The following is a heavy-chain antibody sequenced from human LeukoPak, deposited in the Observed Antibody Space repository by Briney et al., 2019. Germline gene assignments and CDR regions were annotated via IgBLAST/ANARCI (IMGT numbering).Heavy chain of an antibody. V-gene: IGHV4-34*01. CDR2: INHSGST. CDR1: GGSFSGYY. Sequence: SETLSLTCAVYGGSFSGYYWSWIRQPPGKGLEWIGEINHSGSTNYNPSLKSRVTISVDTSKNQFSLKLSSVTAADTAVYYCARGAEDAFDIWGQGTMVTVSS. CDR3: ARGAEDAFDI. J-gene: IGHJ3*02.